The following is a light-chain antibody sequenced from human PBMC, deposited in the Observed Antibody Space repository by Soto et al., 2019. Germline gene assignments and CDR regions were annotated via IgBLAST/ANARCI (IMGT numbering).Light chain of an antibody. CDR1: QCVSHTSYNKNY. J-gene: IGKJ4*01. CDR3: QQSYSSPLT. Sequence: DIVMTQSPDSLAVSLGERAAINCKSGQCVSHTSYNKNYLDWYQKKPGHPPKVLIYWASTRESGVPDRFSGSGSGTDFTLTISVLQAEDVAVYYCQQSYSSPLTFGGGTKVEIK. V-gene: IGKV4-1*01. CDR2: WAS.